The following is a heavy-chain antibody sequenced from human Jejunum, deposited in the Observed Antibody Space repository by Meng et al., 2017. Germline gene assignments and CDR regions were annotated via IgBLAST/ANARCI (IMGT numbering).Heavy chain of an antibody. V-gene: IGHV4-61*01. D-gene: IGHD3-22*01. CDR3: ARGHFDKYFDS. CDR2: MYFSGST. CDR1: GGSVNSGSYY. J-gene: IGHJ4*02. Sequence: VLLQESGPGLVRPSETLPLTCTISGGSVNSGSYYWSWIRQPPGKGLEWIGYMYFSGSTNYNASLKSRVTISVDTSKKQFSLKLTSVTAADTAVYYCARGHFDKYFDSWGQGTLVTVSS.